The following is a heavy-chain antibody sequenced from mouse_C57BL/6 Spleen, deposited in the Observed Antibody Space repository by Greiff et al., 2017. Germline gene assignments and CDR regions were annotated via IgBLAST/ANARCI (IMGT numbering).Heavy chain of an antibody. J-gene: IGHJ2*01. CDR3: ARGMITTGRLNY. V-gene: IGHV1-52*01. Sequence: QVQLQQPGAELVRPGSSVKLSCKASGYTFTSYWMHWVKQRPIQGLEWIGNIDPSDSETHYNQKFKDKATLTVDKSSSTAYMQLSSLTSEDSAVYHCARGMITTGRLNYWGQGTTLTVSS. D-gene: IGHD2-4*01. CDR1: GYTFTSYW. CDR2: IDPSDSET.